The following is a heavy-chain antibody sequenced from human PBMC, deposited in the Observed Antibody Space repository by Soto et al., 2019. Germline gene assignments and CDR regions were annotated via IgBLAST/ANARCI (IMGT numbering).Heavy chain of an antibody. J-gene: IGHJ6*02. CDR1: VYSFTSYW. Sequence: GYAMDIASKGSVYSFTSYWIRWVRQMPGKGREWMGRVDPSDSYTNYSPSFQCHVTISADKSISTAYLQWSSLKASDTAMYYCARCPELPRDYYYYGMDVWGQGTTVTVAS. CDR3: ARCPELPRDYYYYGMDV. V-gene: IGHV5-10-1*01. CDR2: VDPSDSYT. D-gene: IGHD1-26*01.